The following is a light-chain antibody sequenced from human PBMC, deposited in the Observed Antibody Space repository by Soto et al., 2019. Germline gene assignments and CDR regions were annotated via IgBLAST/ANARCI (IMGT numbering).Light chain of an antibody. V-gene: IGLV2-23*01. Sequence: QSALTQPASVSGSPGQSITISCTGTSSDVGSYNLVSWCQQHPGKAPKLMIYEGTKRPSGVSNRFSGSKSGNTASLTISGLQAEDEADYYCCSYAGSSTLVFGGGTKPTVL. CDR2: EGT. CDR1: SSDVGSYNL. CDR3: CSYAGSSTLV. J-gene: IGLJ3*02.